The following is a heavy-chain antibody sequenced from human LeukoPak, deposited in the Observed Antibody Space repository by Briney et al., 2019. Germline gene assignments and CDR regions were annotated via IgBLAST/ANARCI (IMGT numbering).Heavy chain of an antibody. Sequence: PGGSLRLSCAASGFAFSSYSMNWVRQAPGKGLEGVSYISSSSSYRSYADSAKGRFTISRDNAKNSLYLQMNSLRAEDTAVYYCAREEPSYGSGSLGYWGQGTLVTVSS. D-gene: IGHD3-10*01. CDR3: AREEPSYGSGSLGY. J-gene: IGHJ4*02. V-gene: IGHV3-21*01. CDR1: GFAFSSYS. CDR2: ISSSSSYR.